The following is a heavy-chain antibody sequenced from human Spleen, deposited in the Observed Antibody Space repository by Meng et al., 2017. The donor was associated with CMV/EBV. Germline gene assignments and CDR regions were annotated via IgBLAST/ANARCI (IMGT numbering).Heavy chain of an antibody. CDR2: ISYDGSNK. Sequence: AMHWVRQAPGNGLEWVAVISYDGSNKYYADSFKGRFTISRDNSKNTLYLQMNSLRAEDTAVYYCARDLRLMYYYGSGSYDIRFDPWGQGTLVTVSS. D-gene: IGHD3-10*01. CDR3: ARDLRLMYYYGSGSYDIRFDP. J-gene: IGHJ5*02. CDR1: A. V-gene: IGHV3-30-3*01.